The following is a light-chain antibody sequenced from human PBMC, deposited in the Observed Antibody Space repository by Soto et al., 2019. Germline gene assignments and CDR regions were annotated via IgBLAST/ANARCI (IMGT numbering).Light chain of an antibody. J-gene: IGLJ2*01. Sequence: QSALTQPASVSGSPGQSITISCTGTSSDVGGYNYVSWYQQHPGKAPKLMIYDVSNRPSGVSNRFSGSKSGNMASLTISGLHAEDEADYYCSSYTSSSTLVHVVFGGGTKLTVL. V-gene: IGLV2-14*01. CDR3: SSYTSSSTLVHVV. CDR2: DVS. CDR1: SSDVGGYNY.